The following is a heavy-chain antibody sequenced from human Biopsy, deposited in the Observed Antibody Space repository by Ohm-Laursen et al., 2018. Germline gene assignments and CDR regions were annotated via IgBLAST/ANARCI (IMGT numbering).Heavy chain of an antibody. Sequence: SAKVSCKPSTGTFASYGVTWVRQAPGQGLEWMGRIIPILRTTTYAPKFQGRVTFTADKSSSTAYLELSSLTPEDTAMFYCAREAIGYQLPCDDWGQGTLVTVSS. CDR1: TGTFASYG. D-gene: IGHD2-15*01. V-gene: IGHV1-69*04. CDR2: IIPILRTT. CDR3: AREAIGYQLPCDD. J-gene: IGHJ4*02.